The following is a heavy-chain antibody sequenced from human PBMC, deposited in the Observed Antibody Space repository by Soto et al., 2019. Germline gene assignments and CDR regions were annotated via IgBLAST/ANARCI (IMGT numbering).Heavy chain of an antibody. Sequence: QVQLVQSGAEVKKPGASVKVSCKASGYTFTSYDINWVRQATGQGLEWKGWMNPNSGNPGYAQKFQGRVTITRNTSISTAYRELSSLRSEDTAVYYCARGITIFGVVDPGGQGTLVTVSS. CDR2: MNPNSGNP. J-gene: IGHJ5*02. CDR1: GYTFTSYD. D-gene: IGHD3-3*01. V-gene: IGHV1-8*01. CDR3: ARGITIFGVVDP.